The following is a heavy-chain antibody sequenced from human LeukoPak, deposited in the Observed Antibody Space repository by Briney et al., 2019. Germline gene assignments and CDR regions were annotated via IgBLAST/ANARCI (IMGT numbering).Heavy chain of an antibody. CDR3: ARVGDVSANLNGMDV. CDR2: ISRSSRYI. J-gene: IGHJ6*02. CDR1: GLTFTNYS. Sequence: GGSLRLSCAASGLTFTNYSMNWVRQAPGMGLEWVSSISRSSRYIDYADSVKGRFTISRDNAKNSLYLQMNSLRAEDTAVYYCARVGDVSANLNGMDVWGQGTTVTVSS. D-gene: IGHD3-10*01. V-gene: IGHV3-21*04.